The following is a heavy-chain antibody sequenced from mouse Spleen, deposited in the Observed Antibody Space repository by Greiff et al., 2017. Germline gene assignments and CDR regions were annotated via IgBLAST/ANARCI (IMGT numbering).Heavy chain of an antibody. J-gene: IGHJ4*01. CDR2: ISSGGGNT. Sequence: EVQGVESGGGLVKPGGSLKLSCAASGFTFSSYTMSWVRQTPAKRLEWVATISSGGGNTYYPDSVKGRFTISRDNARNTLYLQMSSLRSEDTAMYYCARHGAAYYYAMDYWGRGTSVTVSS. V-gene: IGHV5-9*04. CDR3: ARHGAAYYYAMDY. CDR1: GFTFSSYT.